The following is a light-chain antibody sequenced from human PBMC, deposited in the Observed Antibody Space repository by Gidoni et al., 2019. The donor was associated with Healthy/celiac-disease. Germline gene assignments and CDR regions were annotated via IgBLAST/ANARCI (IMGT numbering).Light chain of an antibody. CDR3: QQRSNWPRLT. J-gene: IGKJ4*01. CDR1: QSVSRY. Sequence: DIVLTQSPATLSLSPGESATLSCRASQSVSRYLAWYQQTPGQAPRLLIYDASNRATGIPARFSGSGSGTDFTLTISSLEPEDFAVYYCQQRSNWPRLTFGGGTKVEIK. V-gene: IGKV3-11*01. CDR2: DAS.